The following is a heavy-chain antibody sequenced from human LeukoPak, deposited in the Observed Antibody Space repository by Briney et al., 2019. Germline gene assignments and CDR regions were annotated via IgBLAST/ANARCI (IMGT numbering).Heavy chain of an antibody. CDR1: GGSFSGYY. Sequence: PSETLSLTCAVYGGSFSGYYWSWIRQPPGKGLEWIGEINHSGSTNYNPSLKSRVTISVDTSKNQFSLKLSSVTAADTAVYYCARERSSGWYYFDYWGQGTLVTVSS. D-gene: IGHD6-19*01. CDR2: INHSGST. V-gene: IGHV4-34*01. J-gene: IGHJ4*02. CDR3: ARERSSGWYYFDY.